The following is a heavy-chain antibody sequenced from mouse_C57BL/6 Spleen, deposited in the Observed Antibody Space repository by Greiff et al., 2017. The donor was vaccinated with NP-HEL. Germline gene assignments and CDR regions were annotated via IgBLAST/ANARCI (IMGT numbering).Heavy chain of an antibody. CDR3: ARRDYVCWYFDV. J-gene: IGHJ1*03. Sequence: DVHLVESGGGLVKPGGSLKLSCAASGFTFSDYGMHWVRQAPEKGLEWVAYISSGSSTIYYADTVKGRFTISRDNAKNTLFLQMTSLRSEDTAMYYCARRDYVCWYFDVWGTGTTVTVSS. CDR1: GFTFSDYG. V-gene: IGHV5-17*01. CDR2: ISSGSSTI. D-gene: IGHD2-4*01.